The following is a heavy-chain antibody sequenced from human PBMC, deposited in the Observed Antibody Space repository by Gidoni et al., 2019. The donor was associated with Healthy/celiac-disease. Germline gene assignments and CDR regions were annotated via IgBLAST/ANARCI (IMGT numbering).Heavy chain of an antibody. Sequence: QVQLVESGGGVVQPGRSLRLSCAASGFTFSSYGMPWVRQAPGKGLEWVAVIWYDGSNKYYADSVKGRFTISRDNSKNTLYLQMNSLRAEDTAVYYCATGDDFWSGYKFDYWGQGTLVTVSS. V-gene: IGHV3-33*01. CDR3: ATGDDFWSGYKFDY. CDR2: IWYDGSNK. J-gene: IGHJ4*02. D-gene: IGHD3-3*01. CDR1: GFTFSSYG.